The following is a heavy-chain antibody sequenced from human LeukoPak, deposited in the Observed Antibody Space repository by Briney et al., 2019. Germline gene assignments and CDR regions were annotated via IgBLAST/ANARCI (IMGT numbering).Heavy chain of an antibody. CDR2: IKPDGSEK. Sequence: PGGSLRLSCAASGFSFSTSWMDWVRQAPGKGLEWVANIKPDGSEKYSVDSVKGRFTISRDNAKNSLYLQMNSLRSEDTAVYYCARDRPEADDYGDYRYYYYMDVWGKGTTVTISS. V-gene: IGHV3-7*03. CDR3: ARDRPEADDYGDYRYYYYMDV. D-gene: IGHD4-17*01. CDR1: GFSFSTSW. J-gene: IGHJ6*03.